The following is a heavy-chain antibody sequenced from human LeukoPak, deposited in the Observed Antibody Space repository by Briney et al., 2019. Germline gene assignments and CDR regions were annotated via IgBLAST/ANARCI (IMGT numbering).Heavy chain of an antibody. V-gene: IGHV4-38-2*01. D-gene: IGHD2-2*02. CDR1: GYSISSGYY. J-gene: IGHJ4*02. Sequence: TPSETLSLTCAVSGYSISSGYYWGWIRQPPGKGLEWIGSIYHSGSTYYNPSLKSRVTISVDTSKNQFSLKLSSVTAADTSLHYCARFCSSTGCYMGKFDYWGREPRVTVSS. CDR3: ARFCSSTGCYMGKFDY. CDR2: IYHSGST.